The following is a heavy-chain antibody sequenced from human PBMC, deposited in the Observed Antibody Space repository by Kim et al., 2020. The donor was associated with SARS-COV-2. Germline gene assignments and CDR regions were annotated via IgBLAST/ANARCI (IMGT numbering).Heavy chain of an antibody. Sequence: GGSLRLSCVASGFTFDDYTMHWVRQAPGKGLEWVSLISWDGGSTYYADSVKGRFTISRDNGKNSLYLQMNSLRTEDTALYYCAKGGSYTDGFDIWGQGTMVTVSS. D-gene: IGHD1-26*01. J-gene: IGHJ3*02. CDR1: GFTFDDYT. CDR2: ISWDGGST. V-gene: IGHV3-43*01. CDR3: AKGGSYTDGFDI.